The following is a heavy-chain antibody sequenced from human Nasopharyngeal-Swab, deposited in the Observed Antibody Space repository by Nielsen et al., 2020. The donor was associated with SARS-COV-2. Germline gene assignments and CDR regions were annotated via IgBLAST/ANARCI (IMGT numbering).Heavy chain of an antibody. J-gene: IGHJ4*02. CDR2: ISGSGGST. Sequence: GESLKISCTASGFTFSSHAMSWVRQAPGKGLEWVSEISGSGGSTYYAESVKGRFTISRDNSKNTLYLQMSSLRAEDTAIYYCAKDLGVESPLWFDYWGQGTLPTVSS. CDR3: AKDLGVESPLWFDY. D-gene: IGHD4-23*01. CDR1: GFTFSSHA. V-gene: IGHV3-23*01.